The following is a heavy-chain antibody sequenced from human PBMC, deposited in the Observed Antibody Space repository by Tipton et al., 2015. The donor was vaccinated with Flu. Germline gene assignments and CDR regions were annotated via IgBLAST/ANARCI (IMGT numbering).Heavy chain of an antibody. CDR1: GFTFSSYD. V-gene: IGHV3-13*01. J-gene: IGHJ6*02. CDR3: ARAGNNYYGMDV. D-gene: IGHD1/OR15-1a*01. CDR2: INTGGNT. Sequence: SLRLSCVASGFTFSSYDMHWVRQATGKGLEWVSAINTGGNTFYPDSEKGRFTISRENAKNSLYLQLNSLRAGDTAVYYCARAGNNYYGMDVWGQGITVTV.